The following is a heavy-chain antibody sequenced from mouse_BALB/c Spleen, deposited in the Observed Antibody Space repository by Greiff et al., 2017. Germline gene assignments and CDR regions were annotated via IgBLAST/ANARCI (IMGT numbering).Heavy chain of an antibody. V-gene: IGHV1-5*01. CDR1: GYSFTSYW. J-gene: IGHJ1*01. D-gene: IGHD1-1*01. Sequence: VQLKESGTVLARPGASVKMSCKASGYSFTSYWMHWVKQRPGQGLEWIGAIYPGNSDTSYNQKFKGKAKLTAVTSASTAYMELSSLTNEDSAVYYCTRSNYDSDWYFDVWGAGTTVTVSS. CDR3: TRSNYDSDWYFDV. CDR2: IYPGNSDT.